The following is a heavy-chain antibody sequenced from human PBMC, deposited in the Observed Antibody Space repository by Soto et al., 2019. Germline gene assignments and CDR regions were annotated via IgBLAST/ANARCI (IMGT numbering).Heavy chain of an antibody. CDR3: AGRYSSGFDY. CDR2: IYYSGST. V-gene: IGHV4-59*12. Sequence: QVQLQESGPGLVKPSETLSLTCTVSGGSISSYYWSWIRQPPGKGLEWIGYIYYSGSTNYNPSLKSPVTKSVDTSRNQFSLKLSSVTAADTAVDDCAGRYSSGFDYWGQGTLVTVSS. J-gene: IGHJ4*02. D-gene: IGHD6-19*01. CDR1: GGSISSYY.